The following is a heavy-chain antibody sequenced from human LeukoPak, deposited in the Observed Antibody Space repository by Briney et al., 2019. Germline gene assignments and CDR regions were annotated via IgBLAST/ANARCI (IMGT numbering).Heavy chain of an antibody. Sequence: GGSLRLSCAASGFTFSSYWMSWVRQAPGKGREWVANIKQDGSEKYYVDSVKGRFTISRDNAKNSLYLPMNSLRAEDTAVYYCAREGGSYDWRGYNWFDPWGQGTLVTVSS. CDR1: GFTFSSYW. CDR3: AREGGSYDWRGYNWFDP. CDR2: IKQDGSEK. D-gene: IGHD1-26*01. J-gene: IGHJ5*02. V-gene: IGHV3-7*01.